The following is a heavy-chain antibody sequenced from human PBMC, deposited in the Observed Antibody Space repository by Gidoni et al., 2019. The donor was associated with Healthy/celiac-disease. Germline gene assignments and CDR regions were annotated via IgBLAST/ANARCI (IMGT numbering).Heavy chain of an antibody. CDR3: ARGRRGLGYYYDSSGYYTPFDY. CDR2: INHSGST. Sequence: QVQLQQWGAGLLQPSETLSRICAVYGESFSGYYWRWTRQPPGKGLEWIGEINHSGSTNYNPSLKSRVTISVDTSKYQFSLKLSSVTAADTAVYYCARGRRGLGYYYDSSGYYTPFDYWGQGTLVTVSS. V-gene: IGHV4-34*01. J-gene: IGHJ4*02. D-gene: IGHD3-22*01. CDR1: GESFSGYY.